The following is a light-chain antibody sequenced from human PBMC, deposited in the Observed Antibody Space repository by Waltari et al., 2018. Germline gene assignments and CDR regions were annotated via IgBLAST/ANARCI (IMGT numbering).Light chain of an antibody. CDR3: QQYNQWPLT. CDR1: LRIDDR. V-gene: IGKV3-15*01. CDR2: GAS. J-gene: IGKJ4*01. Sequence: EIVMTQSPATLSVSRGGSATLSCRASLRIDDRLAWYQQKPGQPPRLLIHGASTRDTGIPVRFSGSGSGTAFTLTITGLQSEDFAVYFCQQYNQWPLTFGRGTKVEIK.